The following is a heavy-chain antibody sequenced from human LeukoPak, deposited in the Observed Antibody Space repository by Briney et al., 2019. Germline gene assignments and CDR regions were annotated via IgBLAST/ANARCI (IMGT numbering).Heavy chain of an antibody. CDR3: ARDLELERNRWNYFES. CDR2: MHYSGDS. Sequence: SETLSLTCSVSGASISSHYWSWIRQPPGKGLEWIGSMHYSGDSKYNPSLKSRVSLSIDTSKQQFSLRLSSVTAADTAVYYCARDLELERNRWNYFESWGQGTLVTVSS. CDR1: GASISSHY. V-gene: IGHV4-59*11. J-gene: IGHJ4*02. D-gene: IGHD1-1*01.